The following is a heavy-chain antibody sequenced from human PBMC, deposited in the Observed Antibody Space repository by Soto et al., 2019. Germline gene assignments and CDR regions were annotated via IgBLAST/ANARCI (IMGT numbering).Heavy chain of an antibody. CDR2: ISSSGSSI. CDR1: RFTCSS. V-gene: IGHV3-48*02. D-gene: IGHD6-6*01. CDR3: ASEREYSSSSELSY. Sequence: PGGSLRLSCAASRFTCSSFWVRQAPGKGLEWLSYISSSGSSIKYADSVKGRFTISRDNAKNSLYLQMNSLRDEDTAVYYCASEREYSSSSELSYWGQGTLVTVSS. J-gene: IGHJ4*02.